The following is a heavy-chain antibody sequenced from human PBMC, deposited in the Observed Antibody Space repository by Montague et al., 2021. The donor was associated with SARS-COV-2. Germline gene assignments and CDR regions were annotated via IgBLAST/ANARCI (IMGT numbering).Heavy chain of an antibody. D-gene: IGHD1-26*01. CDR1: GGSISSSSYY. CDR3: ARQGSGSYYNCFDP. CDR2: IYYSGST. V-gene: IGHV4-39*01. J-gene: IGHJ5*02. Sequence: SETLSLTCTVSGGSISSSSYYWGWIRQPPGKGLEWIGCIYYSGSTYYNPSLKSRGTISVDTSKNQFSLKLSSVTAADTAVYYCARQGSGSYYNCFDPWGQGTLFTVPA.